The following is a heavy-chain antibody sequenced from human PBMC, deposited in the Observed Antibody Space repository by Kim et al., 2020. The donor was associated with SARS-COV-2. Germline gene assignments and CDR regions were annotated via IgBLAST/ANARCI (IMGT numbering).Heavy chain of an antibody. Sequence: GGSLRLSCAASGFTFSGSTMFWVRQASGKGLEWVGQISNKANSYATAYAASLKGRFTISRDDSKNTAYLQMNSLKTEDTALYYCARGFLATADWGQGTLVTVSS. J-gene: IGHJ4*02. CDR2: ISNKANSYAT. CDR3: ARGFLATAD. CDR1: GFTFSGST. D-gene: IGHD1-26*01. V-gene: IGHV3-73*01.